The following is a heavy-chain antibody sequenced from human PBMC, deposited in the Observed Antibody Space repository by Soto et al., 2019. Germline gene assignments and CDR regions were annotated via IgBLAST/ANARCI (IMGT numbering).Heavy chain of an antibody. J-gene: IGHJ4*02. CDR1: GGSFGNSA. V-gene: IGHV1-69*01. CDR3: ATGVIWIGYFTVDS. CDR2: FIPVYRTL. Sequence: QVQLVQSGAEVKKPGSSVKVSCKASGGSFGNSAINWVRQTPGQGLEWLGGFIPVYRTLNYAQKFQGRVTITADESTGTAYMTLSSLVSDDTAVHYCATGVIWIGYFTVDSWGQGTRVTVSS. D-gene: IGHD3-3*01.